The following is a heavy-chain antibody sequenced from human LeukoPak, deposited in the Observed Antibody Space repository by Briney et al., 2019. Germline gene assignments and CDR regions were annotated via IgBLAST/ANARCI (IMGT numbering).Heavy chain of an antibody. CDR3: GTGDPRFDY. D-gene: IGHD7-27*01. CDR1: GFSFSTYS. V-gene: IGHV3-48*01. CDR2: ISSGSSAI. Sequence: GGSLRLSCAASGFSFSTYSMNWVRQAPGKGLQWVSYISSGSSAIYYTDSVKGRFTITRDDAKNSVYLQMNSLKTEDTAVYYCGTGDPRFDYWGQGILVTVSS. J-gene: IGHJ4*02.